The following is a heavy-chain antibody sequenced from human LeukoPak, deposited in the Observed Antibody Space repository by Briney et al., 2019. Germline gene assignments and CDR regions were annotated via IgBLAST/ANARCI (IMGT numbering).Heavy chain of an antibody. D-gene: IGHD6-13*01. CDR1: GFTFSSYA. CDR3: ARDPRYSSTWYYFDY. J-gene: IGHJ4*02. V-gene: IGHV3-33*01. Sequence: PRGSLRLSCAASGFTFSSYALHWVRQAPGKGLEWAAVVWYDGSKKYYADSVKGRFTISRDNSKNTLYLQMNSLRAEDTAVYYCARDPRYSSTWYYFDYWGQGTLVTVSS. CDR2: VWYDGSKK.